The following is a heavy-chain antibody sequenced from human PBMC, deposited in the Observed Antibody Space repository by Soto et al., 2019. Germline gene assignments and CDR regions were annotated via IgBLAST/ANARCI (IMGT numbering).Heavy chain of an antibody. CDR2: IYPYYSYT. J-gene: IGHJ5*02. CDR3: VREKDELFWPNVFAP. CDR1: GYSFSTFW. Sequence: PGESLTLSGKGSGYSFSTFWICWVRQTPGKGLEWMVIIYPYYSYTKYSSSLECQVTISSYESSIAAYRQWSSRRASDPAIYYCVREKDELFWPNVFAPWGQGPLVPVSS. V-gene: IGHV5-51*01. D-gene: IGHD3-9*01.